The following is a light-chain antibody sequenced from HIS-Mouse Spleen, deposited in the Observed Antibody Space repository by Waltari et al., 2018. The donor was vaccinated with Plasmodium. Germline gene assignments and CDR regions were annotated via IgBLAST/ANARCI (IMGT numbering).Light chain of an antibody. CDR3: QSADSSGTYWV. V-gene: IGLV3-25*03. CDR2: KDS. J-gene: IGLJ3*02. Sequence: SYELTQPPSVSVSPGQTASITCSGDALPKQYAYWYQQKPGQAPVLGIYKDSGRPSGNPERFSGSSSGTTVTLTISGVQAEDEADYYCQSADSSGTYWVFGGGTKLTVL. CDR1: ALPKQY.